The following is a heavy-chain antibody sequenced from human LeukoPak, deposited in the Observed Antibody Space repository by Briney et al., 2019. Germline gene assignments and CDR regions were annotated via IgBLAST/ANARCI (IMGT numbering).Heavy chain of an antibody. CDR2: IGYDGSNK. CDR1: GFTFSSYG. J-gene: IGHJ5*02. V-gene: IGHV3-30*02. Sequence: GGSLRLSCAASGFTFSSYGMHWVRQAPGKGLEWVAFIGYDGSNKYYADSVKGRFTISRDNSKNTLYLQMNSLRAEDTAVYYCAKDLFQRAVGWFDPWGQGTLVTVSS. CDR3: AKDLFQRAVGWFDP. D-gene: IGHD1-1*01.